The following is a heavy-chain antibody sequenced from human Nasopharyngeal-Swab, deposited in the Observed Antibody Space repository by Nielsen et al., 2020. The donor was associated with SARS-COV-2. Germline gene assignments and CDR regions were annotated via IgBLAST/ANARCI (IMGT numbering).Heavy chain of an antibody. J-gene: IGHJ1*01. CDR3: ARGSLDWYSEYLQD. CDR1: GFSVSGNS. D-gene: IGHD3-9*01. Sequence: GGSLRLSCAISGFSVSGNSMTWVRQAPGKGLEWVSVIFAGGSTYYAASVEGRFTISRHNSKNTLFLQMNSLRTEDTAVYYCARGSLDWYSEYLQDWGQGTLVTVSS. V-gene: IGHV3-53*04. CDR2: IFAGGST.